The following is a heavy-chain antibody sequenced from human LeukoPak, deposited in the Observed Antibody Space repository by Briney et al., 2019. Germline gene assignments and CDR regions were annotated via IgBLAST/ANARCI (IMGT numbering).Heavy chain of an antibody. D-gene: IGHD3-22*01. CDR3: AKDMSPYYYDSSDYYGLSLKIYFDY. Sequence: GGSLRLSCAASGFTFDDYAMHWVRQAPGKGLEWVSGISWNSGSIGYADSVKGRFTISRDNAKNSLYLQMNSLRAEDTALYYCAKDMSPYYYDSSDYYGLSLKIYFDYWGQGTLVTVSS. J-gene: IGHJ4*02. CDR2: ISWNSGSI. CDR1: GFTFDDYA. V-gene: IGHV3-9*01.